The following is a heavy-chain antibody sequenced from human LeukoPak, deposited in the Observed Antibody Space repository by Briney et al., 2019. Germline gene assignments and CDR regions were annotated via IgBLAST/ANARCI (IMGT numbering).Heavy chain of an antibody. CDR3: ARGGQNYYGSGSYYKGAFDI. Sequence: GGSLRLSCAASGFTFSSYWMHWVRQAPGKGLVWFSRINSDGSSTSYADSVKGRFTISRDNAKNTLYLQMNSLRAEDTAVYYCARGGQNYYGSGSYYKGAFDIWGQGTMVTVSS. CDR2: INSDGSST. D-gene: IGHD3-10*01. CDR1: GFTFSSYW. J-gene: IGHJ3*02. V-gene: IGHV3-74*01.